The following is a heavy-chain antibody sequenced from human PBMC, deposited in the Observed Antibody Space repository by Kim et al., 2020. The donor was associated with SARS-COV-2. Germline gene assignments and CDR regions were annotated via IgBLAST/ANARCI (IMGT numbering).Heavy chain of an antibody. J-gene: IGHJ6*02. CDR1: GFTFSSYS. CDR3: ARPNVMGYYYYYGMDV. Sequence: GGSLRLSCAASGFTFSSYSMNWVRQAPGKGLEWVSSISSSSSYIYYADSVKGRFTISRDNAKNSLYLQMNSLRAEDTAVYYCARPNVMGYYYYYGMDVWGQGTTVTVSS. CDR2: ISSSSSYI. D-gene: IGHD1-26*01. V-gene: IGHV3-21*01.